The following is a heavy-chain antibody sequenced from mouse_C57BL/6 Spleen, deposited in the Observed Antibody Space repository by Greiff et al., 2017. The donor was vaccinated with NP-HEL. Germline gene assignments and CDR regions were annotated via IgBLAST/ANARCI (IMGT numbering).Heavy chain of an antibody. CDR2: ISYSGST. CDR3: ARRGGYGSLDY. V-gene: IGHV3-1*01. Sequence: EVQLQQSGPGMVKPSQSLSLTCTVTGYSITSGYDWHWIRHFPGNKLEWMGYISYSGSTNYNPSLKSRISITHDTSKNHFFLKLNSVTTEDTATDYCARRGGYGSLDYWGQGTTLTVSS. CDR1: GYSITSGYD. J-gene: IGHJ2*01. D-gene: IGHD1-1*01.